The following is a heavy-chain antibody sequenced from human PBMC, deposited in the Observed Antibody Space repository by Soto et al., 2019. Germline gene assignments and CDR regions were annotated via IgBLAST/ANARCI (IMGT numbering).Heavy chain of an antibody. J-gene: IGHJ4*02. CDR3: ARGRKYYDCWSGYSHPRYYFNY. V-gene: IGHV4-34*01. CDR1: GGSFSGYC. D-gene: IGHD3-3*01. Sequence: SETLSLTCAVYGGSFSGYCWSWIRQPPGKGLEWIGEINHSGRTNYNPSLKSRVTISVDTSKSQFSLKLSSVTAADTAVYYCARGRKYYDCWSGYSHPRYYFNYWGQGTLVIVSS. CDR2: INHSGRT.